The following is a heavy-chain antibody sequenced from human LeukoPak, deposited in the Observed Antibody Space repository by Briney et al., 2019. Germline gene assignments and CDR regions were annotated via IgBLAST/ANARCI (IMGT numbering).Heavy chain of an antibody. CDR2: IYYSGST. Sequence: KTSETLSLTCTVSGGSISSYYWSWIRQPPGKGLEWIGYIYYSGSTNYNPSLKSRVTISVDRSKNQFSLKLSSVTAADTAVYYCARRSGYDSAGYYFDYWGQGTLVTVSS. J-gene: IGHJ4*02. CDR1: GGSISSYY. V-gene: IGHV4-59*12. CDR3: ARRSGYDSAGYYFDY. D-gene: IGHD5-12*01.